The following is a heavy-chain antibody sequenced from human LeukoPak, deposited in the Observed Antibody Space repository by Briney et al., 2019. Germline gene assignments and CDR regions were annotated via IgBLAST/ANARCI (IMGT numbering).Heavy chain of an antibody. V-gene: IGHV4-59*08. J-gene: IGHJ3*02. CDR1: GGSISNYY. D-gene: IGHD3-9*01. CDR3: VKHSVLTGSGYAFDI. CDR2: IHYSGGT. Sequence: SETLSLTRTVSGGSISNYYWSWIRQSPGKGLEWIGYIHYSGGTKYNPSLKSRVIISVDMSMNQFSLKLSSVTAADTAMYYCVKHSVLTGSGYAFDIWGQGTAVTVSS.